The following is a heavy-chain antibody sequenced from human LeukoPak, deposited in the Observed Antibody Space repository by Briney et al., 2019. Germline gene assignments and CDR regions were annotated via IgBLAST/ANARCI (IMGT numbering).Heavy chain of an antibody. CDR1: GFTVSSNY. CDR2: ISGSGGST. J-gene: IGHJ4*02. V-gene: IGHV3-23*01. Sequence: GGSLRLSCAASGFTVSSNYMSWVRQAPGKGLEWVSAISGSGGSTYYADSVKGRFTISRDNSKNTLYLQMNSLRAEDTAVYYCAKEEGYPERWLYWGQGTLVTVSS. CDR3: AKEEGYPERWLY. D-gene: IGHD6-19*01.